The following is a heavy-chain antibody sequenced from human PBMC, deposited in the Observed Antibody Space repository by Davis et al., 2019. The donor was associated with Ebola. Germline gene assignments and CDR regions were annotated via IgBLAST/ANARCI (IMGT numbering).Heavy chain of an antibody. V-gene: IGHV3-13*01. CDR1: GFTFSSYD. J-gene: IGHJ4*02. D-gene: IGHD3-16*01. Sequence: PGGSLRLSCAASGFTFSSYDMHWVRQGTGKGLEWVSAIGTAGDTYYPGSVKGRFTISRDNAKNSLHLQMNSLRAEDTAVYYCARAAPDYGNSNLVGGSDYWGQGTLVTVSS. CDR2: IGTAGDT. CDR3: ARAAPDYGNSNLVGGSDY.